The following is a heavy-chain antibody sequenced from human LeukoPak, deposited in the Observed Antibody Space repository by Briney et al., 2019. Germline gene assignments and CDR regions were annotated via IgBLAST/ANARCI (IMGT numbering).Heavy chain of an antibody. V-gene: IGHV1-18*01. CDR3: ARVLITFAGVIAAFDY. J-gene: IGHJ4*02. D-gene: IGHD3-16*02. Sequence: ASVKVSGKASGYTFTSYGISWVRQAPGQGLEWMGWISAYNGNTNYAQKLQGRVTMTTDTSTSTAYMELRSLRSDDTAVYYCARVLITFAGVIAAFDYWGQGTLVTVSS. CDR2: ISAYNGNT. CDR1: GYTFTSYG.